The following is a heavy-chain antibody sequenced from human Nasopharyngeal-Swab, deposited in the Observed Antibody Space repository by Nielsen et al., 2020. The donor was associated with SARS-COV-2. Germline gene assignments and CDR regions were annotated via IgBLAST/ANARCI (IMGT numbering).Heavy chain of an antibody. V-gene: IGHV1-46*01. CDR1: GYTFTSYY. CDR2: INPSGGST. CDR3: ASSRYEVTIFGVVYYGMDV. Sequence: ASLKVSCKASGYTFTSYYMHWVRQAPGQGLEWMGIINPSGGSTSYAQKFQGRVTMTRDTSTSTVYMELSSLRSEDTAVYYCASSRYEVTIFGVVYYGMDVWGQGTTVTVSS. J-gene: IGHJ6*02. D-gene: IGHD3-3*01.